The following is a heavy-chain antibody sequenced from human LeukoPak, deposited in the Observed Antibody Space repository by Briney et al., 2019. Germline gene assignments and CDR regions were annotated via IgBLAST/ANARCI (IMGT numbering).Heavy chain of an antibody. Sequence: ASVKVSCKASGYTFTGYFLNWVRQAPGQGLEWMGWINPNSGATNYAPKFQGRVTMTRDTSITTDYMELSSLRSDDTVVYYCAIKFVVPAALDYWGPGTVVTVSS. V-gene: IGHV1-2*02. CDR1: GYTFTGYF. CDR3: AIKFVVPAALDY. CDR2: INPNSGAT. J-gene: IGHJ4*02. D-gene: IGHD2-2*01.